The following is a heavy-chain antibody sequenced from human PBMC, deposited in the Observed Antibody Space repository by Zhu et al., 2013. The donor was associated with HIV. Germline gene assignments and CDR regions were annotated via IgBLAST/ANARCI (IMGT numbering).Heavy chain of an antibody. CDR3: AGPLNDFWSGLGY. V-gene: IGHV1-2*02. D-gene: IGHD3-3*01. CDR2: INPNSGGT. J-gene: IGHJ4*02. CDR1: GYIFTGYY. Sequence: QVQLVQSGAEVKEPGASVKVSCKASGYIFTGYYMHWVRQAPGQGLEWMGWINPNSGGTNYPQKFHGRVTMTRDTSISTAYLEVSRLRSDDTAVYYCAGPLNDFWSGLGYWGQGTLVTVSS.